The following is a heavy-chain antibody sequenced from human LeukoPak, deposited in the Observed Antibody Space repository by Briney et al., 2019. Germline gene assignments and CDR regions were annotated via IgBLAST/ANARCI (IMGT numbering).Heavy chain of an antibody. V-gene: IGHV3-74*01. J-gene: IGHJ4*02. CDR3: ARRAGSAESHSIDY. D-gene: IGHD3-10*01. Sequence: PGGSLRLSCTASGFTFSSYWMHWVRQAPGKGLVWVSRIHSDGSTTSYADSVKGRFTISRDNAKNTLYLQMNSLRAEDTAAYYCARRAGSAESHSIDYWGQGTLVTVSS. CDR1: GFTFSSYW. CDR2: IHSDGSTT.